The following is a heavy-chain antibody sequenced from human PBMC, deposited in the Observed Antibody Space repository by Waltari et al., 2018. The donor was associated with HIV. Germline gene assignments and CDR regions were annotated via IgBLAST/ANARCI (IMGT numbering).Heavy chain of an antibody. D-gene: IGHD2-15*01. J-gene: IGHJ4*02. CDR2: ISWDGGST. CDR1: GFTFDDYA. Sequence: VQPGGSLRLSCAASGFTFDDYAMHWVRQAPGKGLEWVSLISWDGGSTYYADSVKGRFTISRDNSKNSLYLQMNSLRAEDTALYYCAKDFGRRVVVALGVDYWGQGTLVTVSS. V-gene: IGHV3-43D*04. CDR3: AKDFGRRVVVALGVDY.